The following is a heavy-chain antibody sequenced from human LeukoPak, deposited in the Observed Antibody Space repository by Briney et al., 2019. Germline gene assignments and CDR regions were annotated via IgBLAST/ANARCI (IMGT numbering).Heavy chain of an antibody. CDR3: ARDPGDGYNLFDY. CDR2: INSDGSST. J-gene: IGHJ4*02. Sequence: GGSLRLSCAASGFTFDDHAMHWVRQRPGKGLEWVSRINSDGSSTSYADSVKGRFTISRDNAKNTLYLQMNSLRAEDTAVYYCARDPGDGYNLFDYWGQGTLVTVSS. D-gene: IGHD5-24*01. V-gene: IGHV3-74*01. CDR1: GFTFDDHA.